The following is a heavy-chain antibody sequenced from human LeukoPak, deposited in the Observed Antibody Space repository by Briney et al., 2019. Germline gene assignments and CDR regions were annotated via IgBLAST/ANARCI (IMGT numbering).Heavy chain of an antibody. CDR3: ARGLDQYFDY. J-gene: IGHJ4*02. CDR2: ISSSSSYI. D-gene: IGHD4-11*01. CDR1: GFTFSSYG. V-gene: IGHV3-21*01. Sequence: GRSLRLSCVASGFTFSSYGMHWVRQAPGKGLEWVSSISSSSSYIYYADSVKGRFTISRDNAKNSLYLQMNSLRAEDTAVYYCARGLDQYFDYWGQGTLVTVSS.